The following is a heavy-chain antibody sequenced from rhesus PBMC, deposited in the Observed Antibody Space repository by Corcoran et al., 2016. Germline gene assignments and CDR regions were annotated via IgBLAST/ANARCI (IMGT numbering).Heavy chain of an antibody. J-gene: IGHJ5-1*01. CDR2: INGHSGNT. CDR3: STNDYGTSYRFDV. CDR1: GASFGSYW. Sequence: QVQLQESGPGLVKPSETLSLTCAVSGASFGSYWWSWLRQAPGKGLEWIGEINGHSGNTNHSPPLKSRVTISKDAAKNQLSLNLNVLTDADTAVYYCSTNDYGTSYRFDVWGPGVLVTVSS. D-gene: IGHD4-29*01. V-gene: IGHV4-80*01.